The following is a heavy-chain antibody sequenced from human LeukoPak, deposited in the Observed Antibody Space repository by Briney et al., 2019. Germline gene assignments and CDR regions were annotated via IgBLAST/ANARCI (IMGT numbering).Heavy chain of an antibody. CDR3: ATVNILTGSPLDY. CDR1: GYTLTELS. CDR2: FDPEDGET. V-gene: IGHV1-24*01. Sequence: ASVKVSCKVSGYTLTELSMHWVRQAPGKGREGMGGFDPEDGETIYAQKFQGRVTLTEDTSTDTAYMELSSQRSEDTAVYYCATVNILTGSPLDYWGQGTLVTVSS. J-gene: IGHJ4*02. D-gene: IGHD3-9*01.